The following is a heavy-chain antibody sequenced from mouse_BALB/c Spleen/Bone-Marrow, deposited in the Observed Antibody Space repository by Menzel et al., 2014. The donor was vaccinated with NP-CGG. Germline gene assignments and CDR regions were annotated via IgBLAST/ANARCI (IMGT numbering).Heavy chain of an antibody. CDR3: ARHAYYDQTEVSFVY. CDR2: ISGDGRYT. Sequence: EVQLVESGGGLVKSGGSLKLSCAASGFSFSNYGMSWVRQTPEKRLERVATISGDGRYTFYSDSVRGRFTISRDNAKYNLYLQLSSLRSADTALYYCARHAYYDQTEVSFVYWGQGTLVTVSA. V-gene: IGHV5-9-2*01. J-gene: IGHJ3*01. D-gene: IGHD2-4*01. CDR1: GFSFSNYG.